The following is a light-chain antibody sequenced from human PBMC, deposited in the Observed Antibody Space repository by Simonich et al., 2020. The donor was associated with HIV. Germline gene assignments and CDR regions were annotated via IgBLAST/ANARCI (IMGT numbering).Light chain of an antibody. CDR2: RNN. CDR1: SSNIGAGYD. CDR3: STWDDSLNGWV. V-gene: IGLV1-40*01. J-gene: IGLJ3*02. Sequence: QSVLTQPPSVSGAPGQRVTISCTGSSSNIGAGYDVHWYQQLPGTAPKLLIYRNNQGPSGVPDRFSGSKSGTSASLAISGLQSEDEADYYCSTWDDSLNGWVFGGGTKLTVL.